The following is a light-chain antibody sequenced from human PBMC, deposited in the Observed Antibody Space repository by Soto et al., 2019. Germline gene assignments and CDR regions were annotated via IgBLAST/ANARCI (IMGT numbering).Light chain of an antibody. CDR2: DAS. V-gene: IGKV1-5*01. CDR3: QQYNDYWT. CDR1: QSITTW. J-gene: IGKJ1*01. Sequence: DIQMTQPPSTLSASVGDRVVISCRASQSITTWLAWYQQKPAKAPKLLIYDASSLESGVPSRFSGSGSGTEFTLTSSSLQPDDFATYYCQQYNDYWTFGQGTKV.